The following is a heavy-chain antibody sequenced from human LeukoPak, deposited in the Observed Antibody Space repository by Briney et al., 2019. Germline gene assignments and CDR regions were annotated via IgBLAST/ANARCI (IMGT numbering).Heavy chain of an antibody. Sequence: ASVKVSCKASGFTFTDYYLHWVRQAPGQGLEWMGRIILNNGATNYAQKFQGRVTLTRDTSNSTAYMETSVQTSDKEAVYYWSTAAGNHNFYRWGQGTPVTASS. CDR3: STAAGNHNFYR. J-gene: IGHJ4*02. D-gene: IGHD1-14*01. CDR1: GFTFTDYY. V-gene: IGHV1-2*06. CDR2: IILNNGAT.